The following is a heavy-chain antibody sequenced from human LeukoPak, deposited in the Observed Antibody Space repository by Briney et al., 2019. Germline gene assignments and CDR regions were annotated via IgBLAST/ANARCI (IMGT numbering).Heavy chain of an antibody. Sequence: SQTLSLTCTVSGGSVSSGDYDWSWLRQPPGKGLDWIGYIFYIGSTNYNPSLQSRVTISVDMSMQQFSLRLGSVTAADTASYYCARRRWRDAFDIWGRGTMVTVSS. CDR2: IFYIGST. CDR3: ARRRWRDAFDI. D-gene: IGHD4-23*01. V-gene: IGHV4-61*08. J-gene: IGHJ3*02. CDR1: GGSVSSGDYD.